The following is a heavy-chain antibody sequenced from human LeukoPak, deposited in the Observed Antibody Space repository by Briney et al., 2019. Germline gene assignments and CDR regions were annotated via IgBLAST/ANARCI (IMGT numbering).Heavy chain of an antibody. J-gene: IGHJ5*02. CDR2: INPNSGDT. CDR1: GYTFTDYY. D-gene: IGHD3-10*01. CDR3: ARGDYYGSPKVVAA. V-gene: IGHV1-2*02. Sequence: GASVKVSCKASGYTFTDYYINWVRQAPGQGLEWIGWINPNSGDTNYAQKFQDRVTMTRDTSISTAYIGLNFLRSDDTAVFYCARGDYYGSPKVVAAWGQGTLVTVHS.